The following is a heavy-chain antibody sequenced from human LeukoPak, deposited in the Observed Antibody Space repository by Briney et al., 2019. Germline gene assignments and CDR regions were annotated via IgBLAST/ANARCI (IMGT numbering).Heavy chain of an antibody. V-gene: IGHV6-1*01. CDR1: GGSVSSKSAA. J-gene: IGHJ4*02. Sequence: SQTLSLTCAISGGSVSSKSAAWSWIRQSPSRGFEWLGRTYYRSTWFNDYAVSVKSRIIINPDTSKNQFSLQLNSVTPEDTAVYCCARGIVTTGFDYWGQGTLVTVSS. D-gene: IGHD5-12*01. CDR2: TYYRSTWFN. CDR3: ARGIVTTGFDY.